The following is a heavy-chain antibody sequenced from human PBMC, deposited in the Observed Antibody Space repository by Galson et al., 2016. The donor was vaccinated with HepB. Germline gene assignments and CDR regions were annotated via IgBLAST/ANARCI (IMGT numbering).Heavy chain of an antibody. CDR1: GGSIIGTNW. CDR3: ARGWGCSTSSCRFDP. Sequence: SETLSLTCAVSGGSIIGTNWWSWVRQPPQKRLEWIGQIYHSGSTNYSPSLKSRVTISVDTSKTQFSLRLNSVTDADTAVYYCARGWGCSTSSCRFDPWGQGTLVTVFS. CDR2: IYHSGST. D-gene: IGHD2-2*01. V-gene: IGHV4-4*02. J-gene: IGHJ5*02.